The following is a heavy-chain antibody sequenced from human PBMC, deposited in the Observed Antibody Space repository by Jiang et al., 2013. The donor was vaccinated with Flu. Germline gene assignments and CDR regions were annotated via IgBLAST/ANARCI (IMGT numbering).Heavy chain of an antibody. Sequence: SLTCSVFGGSFNRYYWSWIRQAPGKGLEWIGYGYFSGSTSYSPSLKSRVTISVDISKNQFSLKLTSVTAADTAVYYCAGLYYDFWSDYYADPFDVWGQGTMVAVSS. CDR2: GYFSGST. J-gene: IGHJ3*01. V-gene: IGHV4-59*08. CDR3: AGLYYDFWSDYYADPFDV. CDR1: GGSFNRYY. D-gene: IGHD3-3*01.